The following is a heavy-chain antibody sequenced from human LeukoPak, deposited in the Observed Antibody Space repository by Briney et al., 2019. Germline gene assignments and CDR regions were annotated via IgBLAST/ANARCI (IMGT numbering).Heavy chain of an antibody. J-gene: IGHJ4*02. CDR2: IYYSGST. CDR1: GDSISSYY. CDR3: ARRGVIVGFDY. V-gene: IGHV4-59*07. Sequence: SDTLSLTCTVSGDSISSYYWSWIRQPPGKGLEWFGYIYYSGSTNYNPPLKSRVTISVDTSKNQFSLKPSSVTAADTAVYYCARRGVIVGFDYWGQGTLATVPS. D-gene: IGHD3-10*01.